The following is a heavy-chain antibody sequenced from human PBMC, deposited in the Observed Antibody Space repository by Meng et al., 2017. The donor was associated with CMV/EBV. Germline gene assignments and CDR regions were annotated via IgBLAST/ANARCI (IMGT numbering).Heavy chain of an antibody. CDR1: GFTFSSYW. V-gene: IGHV3-7*01. J-gene: IGHJ6*02. Sequence: GESLKISCAASGFTFSSYWMSWVRQAPGKGLEWVANIKQDGSEKYYVDSVKGRFTISRDNAKNSLNLQMNSLRAEDTAVYYCACGLYYYYGMDVWGQGTTVTVSS. D-gene: IGHD1-26*01. CDR2: IKQDGSEK. CDR3: ACGLYYYYGMDV.